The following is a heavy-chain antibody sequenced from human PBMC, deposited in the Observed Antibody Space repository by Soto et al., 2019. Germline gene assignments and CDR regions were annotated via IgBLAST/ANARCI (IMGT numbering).Heavy chain of an antibody. CDR3: ARERMTTVTTAFDY. J-gene: IGHJ4*02. Sequence: GGSLTLSRAASGFTFTSYSMNLVRQAPGKGLEWVSYISSSSSTIYYADSVKGRFTISRDNAKNSLYLQMNSLRAEDTAVYYCARERMTTVTTAFDYWGQGTLVTVSS. CDR1: GFTFTSYS. CDR2: ISSSSSTI. D-gene: IGHD4-17*01. V-gene: IGHV3-48*01.